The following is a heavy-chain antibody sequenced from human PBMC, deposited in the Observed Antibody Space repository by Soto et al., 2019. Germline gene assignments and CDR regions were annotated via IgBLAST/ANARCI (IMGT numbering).Heavy chain of an antibody. V-gene: IGHV3-48*03. J-gene: IGHJ4*02. Sequence: GGSLRLSCVGSEFTFSNYEMNWVRQAPGKGLGWVSYISYTGSTIYYADSVRGRFTISRDNSKNSLYLQMNSLRAEDTAVYYCARGLRNYYDRSGLHYWGQGTLVTVSS. CDR1: EFTFSNYE. CDR2: ISYTGSTI. D-gene: IGHD3-22*01. CDR3: ARGLRNYYDRSGLHY.